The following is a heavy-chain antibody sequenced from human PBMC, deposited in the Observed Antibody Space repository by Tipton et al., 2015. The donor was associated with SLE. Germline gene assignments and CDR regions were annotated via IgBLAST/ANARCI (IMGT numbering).Heavy chain of an antibody. D-gene: IGHD1-1*01. Sequence: TLSLTCAVYGGSFSGYYWSWIRQPPGKGLEWIGEINHSGSTNYNPSLKSRVTISVDTSKNQFSLKLTSVTAAGTAVYYCARGVPRPFYYRGQGTLVTVSS. CDR1: GGSFSGYY. CDR3: ARGVPRPFYY. V-gene: IGHV4-34*01. J-gene: IGHJ4*02. CDR2: INHSGST.